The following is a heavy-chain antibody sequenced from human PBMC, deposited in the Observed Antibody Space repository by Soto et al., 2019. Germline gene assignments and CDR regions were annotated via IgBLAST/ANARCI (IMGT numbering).Heavy chain of an antibody. Sequence: SETLSLTCTVSGGSISSGDYYWSWIRQPPGKGLEWIGYIYYSGITYYNPSLKSRVTISVDTSKNQFSLKLSSVTAADTAVYYCASYYDSSGYYYVFDYWGQGTLVTVSS. V-gene: IGHV4-30-4*01. CDR1: GGSISSGDYY. CDR3: ASYYDSSGYYYVFDY. D-gene: IGHD3-22*01. J-gene: IGHJ4*02. CDR2: IYYSGIT.